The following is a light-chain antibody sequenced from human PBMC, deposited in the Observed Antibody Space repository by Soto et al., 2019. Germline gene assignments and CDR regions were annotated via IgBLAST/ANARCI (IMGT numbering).Light chain of an antibody. V-gene: IGKV3-15*01. J-gene: IGKJ1*01. CDR2: GAS. CDR1: QSVSSN. Sequence: EIVMTQSPSTLSVSPVERATLSCIASQSVSSNLAWYQQKPGQAPRLLIYGASTRATGIPARFSGSGSGTEFTLTISSLQSEDFAVYYCQQYNNWPWTFGQGTKVDIK. CDR3: QQYNNWPWT.